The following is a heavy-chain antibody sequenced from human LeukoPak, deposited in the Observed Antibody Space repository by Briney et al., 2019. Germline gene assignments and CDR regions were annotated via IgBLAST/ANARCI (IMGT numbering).Heavy chain of an antibody. V-gene: IGHV4-59*08. CDR1: GGSISGYY. J-gene: IGHJ4*02. Sequence: SETLSLTCTVSGGSISGYYWSWIRQPPGKGLEWIGYIYYSGSTNYNPSLKSRVTISVDTSKNQFSLKLSSVTAADTAVYYCARHVRIGDYFDYWGQGTLVTVSS. D-gene: IGHD2-15*01. CDR3: ARHVRIGDYFDY. CDR2: IYYSGST.